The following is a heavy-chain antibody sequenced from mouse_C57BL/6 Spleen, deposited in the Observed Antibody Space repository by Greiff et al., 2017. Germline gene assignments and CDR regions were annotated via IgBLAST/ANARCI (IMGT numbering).Heavy chain of an antibody. CDR2: IWRGGST. J-gene: IGHJ2*01. CDR3: AKISWDY. CDR1: GFSLTSYG. Sequence: QVQLQQSGPGLVQPSQSLSITCTVSGFSLTSYGVHWVRQSPGKGLEWLGVIWRGGSTDYNAASMSRLSITKDNSKSQVFFKMNSLQADDTAIYYCAKISWDYWGQGTTLTVSS. V-gene: IGHV2-5*01.